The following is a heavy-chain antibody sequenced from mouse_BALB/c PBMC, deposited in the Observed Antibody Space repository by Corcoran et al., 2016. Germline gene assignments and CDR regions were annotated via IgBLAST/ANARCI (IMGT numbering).Heavy chain of an antibody. CDR3: ARYKGNDAMDY. J-gene: IGHJ4*01. CDR1: GYTFTNYG. V-gene: IGHV9-1*02. CDR2: INTYTGEP. D-gene: IGHD2-1*01. Sequence: QIQLVQSGPELKKPGETVKISCKASGYTFTNYGMNWVKQAPGKGLKWMGWINTYTGEPTYADDFKGRFAFSLETSASTAYLQINNLKNEDMATYFCARYKGNDAMDYLGQGTSVTVSS.